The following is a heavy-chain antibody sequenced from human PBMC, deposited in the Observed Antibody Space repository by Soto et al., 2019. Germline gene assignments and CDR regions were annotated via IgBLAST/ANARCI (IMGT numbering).Heavy chain of an antibody. CDR1: VDSISSADYY. D-gene: IGHD1-1*01. V-gene: IGHV4-30-4*01. Sequence: PSETLSLTCTVSVDSISSADYYWSWIRQTPGKGLEWIGHIFYSGTTYYNPSLKSRLTISVDTSKNHFSLRLTSVTAADTAVYYCARDLWVEPELYYYGMDVWGQGTTVTVSS. J-gene: IGHJ6*02. CDR2: IFYSGTT. CDR3: ARDLWVEPELYYYGMDV.